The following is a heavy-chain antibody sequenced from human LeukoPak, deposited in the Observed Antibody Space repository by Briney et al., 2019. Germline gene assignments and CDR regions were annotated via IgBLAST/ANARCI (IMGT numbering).Heavy chain of an antibody. CDR1: GFTFSDYY. Sequence: SGGSLRLSCAASGFTFSDYYMSWIRQAPGKGLEWVSYISSSGSTIYYADSVKGRFTISSDNAKNSLYLQMNSLRAEDTAVYYCARDNRGWNYAYYYYMDVWGKGTTVTVSS. CDR2: ISSSGSTI. D-gene: IGHD1-7*01. J-gene: IGHJ6*03. V-gene: IGHV3-11*04. CDR3: ARDNRGWNYAYYYYMDV.